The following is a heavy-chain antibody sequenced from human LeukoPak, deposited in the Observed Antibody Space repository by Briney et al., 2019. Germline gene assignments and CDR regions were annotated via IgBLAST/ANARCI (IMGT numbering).Heavy chain of an antibody. Sequence: GGALRLSRVASGFSFCFYGMHWVREAPGGGLGWVSAIWYDGSKKYQGDSLKGRVTISRDNSKSKLYLQMNSLRVEDTAFYYCARSGGDFYDSSGYGVIDYWGRGTLVTVSS. CDR3: ARSGGDFYDSSGYGVIDY. J-gene: IGHJ4*02. D-gene: IGHD3-22*01. V-gene: IGHV3-33*01. CDR1: GFSFCFYG. CDR2: IWYDGSKK.